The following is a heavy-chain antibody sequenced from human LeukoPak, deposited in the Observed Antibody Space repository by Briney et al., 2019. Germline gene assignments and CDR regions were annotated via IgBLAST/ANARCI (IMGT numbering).Heavy chain of an antibody. CDR2: IKYDGSEK. J-gene: IGHJ6*03. CDR1: GFTFSTYW. Sequence: PGGSLRLSCAASGFTFSTYWMSWVRQAPGKGPEWVANIKYDGSEKFYVDSVKGRFTISRDNAKKSLYLQMNSLRAEDTAVYYCAKGHGWEASYYYYYMDVWGKGTAVTISS. V-gene: IGHV3-7*01. CDR3: AKGHGWEASYYYYYMDV. D-gene: IGHD1-26*01.